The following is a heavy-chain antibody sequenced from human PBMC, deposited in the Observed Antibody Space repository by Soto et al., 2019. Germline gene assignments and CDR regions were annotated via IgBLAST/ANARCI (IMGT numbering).Heavy chain of an antibody. Sequence: AETVCLTCTVAGGAAGCISSSSYHWGWIRQPPGKGLEWIGNIYYSGSTYYNPSLKSRVTISGDTSKNQFSLRLTSVTAADTAVYYCARHPPYGPLDYWGQGTPVTVSS. CDR1: GGAAGCISSSSYH. V-gene: IGHV4-39*01. CDR3: ARHPPYGPLDY. D-gene: IGHD4-17*01. CDR2: IYYSGST. J-gene: IGHJ4*02.